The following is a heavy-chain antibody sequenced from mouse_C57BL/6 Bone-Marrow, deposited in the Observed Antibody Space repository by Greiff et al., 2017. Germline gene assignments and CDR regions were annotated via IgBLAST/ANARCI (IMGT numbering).Heavy chain of an antibody. J-gene: IGHJ2*01. V-gene: IGHV1-26*01. CDR2: INPNNGGT. CDR1: GYTFTDYY. CDR3: ARKDGY. Sequence: VQLQQSGPELVKPGASVKISCKASGYTFTDYYMNWVKQSHGKSLEWIGDINPNNGGTSYNQKFKGKATLTVDKSSSTAYMELRSRTSEDSAVYYCARKDGYWGKGTTLTVSS.